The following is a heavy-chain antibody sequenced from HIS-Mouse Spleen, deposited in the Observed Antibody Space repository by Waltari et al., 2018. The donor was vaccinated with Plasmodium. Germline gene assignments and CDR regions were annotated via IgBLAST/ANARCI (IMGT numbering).Heavy chain of an antibody. CDR2: ISSSRSYI. J-gene: IGHJ2*01. D-gene: IGHD3-9*01. CDR3: AREDILTGYYHDYWYFDL. Sequence: EVQLVESGGGLVKPGGSLRLSCAASGFTFSSYSMNWVRQAPGEGVEWVSSISSSRSYIYYADSVKGRFTISRDNAKNSLYLQRNSLRAEDTAVYYCAREDILTGYYHDYWYFDLWGRGTLVTVSS. V-gene: IGHV3-21*01. CDR1: GFTFSSYS.